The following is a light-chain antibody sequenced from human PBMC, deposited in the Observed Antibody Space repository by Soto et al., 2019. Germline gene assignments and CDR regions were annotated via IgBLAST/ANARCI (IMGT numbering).Light chain of an antibody. V-gene: IGKV1-5*03. Sequence: DIQMTQSPSTLSASVTDRVTITCRASQSISVWLAWYQQKPGKAPKVLIYGASNLESGVPSRFSGSGSETEFTLTNSSLQPDDYATYYCQQYSSYPLTFGGGTKVEIK. CDR3: QQYSSYPLT. J-gene: IGKJ4*01. CDR2: GAS. CDR1: QSISVW.